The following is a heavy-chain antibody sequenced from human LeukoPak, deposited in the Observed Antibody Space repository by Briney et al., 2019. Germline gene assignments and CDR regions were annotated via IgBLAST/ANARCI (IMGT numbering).Heavy chain of an antibody. J-gene: IGHJ6*02. CDR2: IWYDGSNK. CDR3: ARAHEYSYGSAPYYYYGMDV. CDR1: GFTFSSYG. D-gene: IGHD5-18*01. Sequence: GRSLRLSCAASGFTFSSYGMHWVRQAPGKGLEWVAVIWYDGSNKYYADSVKGRFTISRDNSKNTLYLQMNFLRAEDTAVYYCARAHEYSYGSAPYYYYGMDVWGQGTTVTVSS. V-gene: IGHV3-33*01.